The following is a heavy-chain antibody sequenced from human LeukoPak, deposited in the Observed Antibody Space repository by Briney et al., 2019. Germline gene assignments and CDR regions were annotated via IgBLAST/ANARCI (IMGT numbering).Heavy chain of an antibody. J-gene: IGHJ4*02. D-gene: IGHD1-26*01. CDR1: GGSISSYY. Sequence: PSETLSLTCTVSGGSISSYYWNWIRQPPGKGLEWIGFIYYSGSTHYNPSLKSLVTTSLDTSKNQFSLKLSSVTAADTAVYYCARQSSGRLFAFDYWGQGTLVTVSS. CDR2: IYYSGST. V-gene: IGHV4-59*08. CDR3: ARQSSGRLFAFDY.